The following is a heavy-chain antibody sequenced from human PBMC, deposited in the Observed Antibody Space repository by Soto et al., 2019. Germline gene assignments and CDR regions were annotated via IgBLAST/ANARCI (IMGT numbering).Heavy chain of an antibody. J-gene: IGHJ6*01. CDR1: AVTFRNYS. CDR3: ARDDATYCGGDCYRYLYYGMDD. D-gene: IGHD2-21*02. CDR2: IIPMFPTV. Sequence: APVQVSSNSSAVTFRNYSTSWEHQAPWHGLERVGGIIPMFPTVDYAQTFQGRVTITSYDPTTTVYMELSGLRSEDTAMYYCARDDATYCGGDCYRYLYYGMDDWGQGTTVTVAS. V-gene: IGHV1-69*13.